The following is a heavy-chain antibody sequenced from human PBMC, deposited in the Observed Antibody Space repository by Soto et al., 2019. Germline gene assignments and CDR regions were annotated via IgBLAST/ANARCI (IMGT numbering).Heavy chain of an antibody. Sequence: QLQLQESGPGLVKPSETLSLTCTVSGGSISSSSYYWGWIRQPPGKGLEWIGSIYYSGSTYYNPSLKSRVTVSVDTSKNQFSLKLSSVTAADTAVYYCAIPGYSSGWYVVDYWGQGTLVTVSS. D-gene: IGHD6-19*01. V-gene: IGHV4-39*01. J-gene: IGHJ4*02. CDR1: GGSISSSSYY. CDR3: AIPGYSSGWYVVDY. CDR2: IYYSGST.